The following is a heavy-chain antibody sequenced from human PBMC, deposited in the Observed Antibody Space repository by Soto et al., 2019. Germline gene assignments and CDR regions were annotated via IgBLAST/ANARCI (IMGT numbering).Heavy chain of an antibody. V-gene: IGHV4-39*02. D-gene: IGHD6-13*01. CDR3: AREGVSSSWYNYYAMDV. CDR1: GGSISSSSYY. J-gene: IGHJ6*02. Sequence: PSETLSLTCTVSGGSISSSSYYWGWIRQPPGKGLEWIGSIYYSGSTYYNPSLKSRVTISVDTSKNQFSLKLSSVTAADTAVYYCAREGVSSSWYNYYAMDVWGQGTTVTVSS. CDR2: IYYSGST.